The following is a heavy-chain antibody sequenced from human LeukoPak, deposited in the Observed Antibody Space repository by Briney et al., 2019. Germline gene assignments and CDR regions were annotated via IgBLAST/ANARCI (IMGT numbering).Heavy chain of an antibody. CDR2: IYYSGST. V-gene: IGHV4-59*08. J-gene: IGHJ4*02. Sequence: SETLSLTCTVSGGSISSYYWSWIRQPPGKGLEWIGYIYYSGSTNYNPSLKSRVTISVDTSKNQFSLKLSSVTAADTAVYYCARRKFEGAMFDYWCQGTLVTVSS. CDR3: ARRKFEGAMFDY. D-gene: IGHD3-16*01. CDR1: GGSISSYY.